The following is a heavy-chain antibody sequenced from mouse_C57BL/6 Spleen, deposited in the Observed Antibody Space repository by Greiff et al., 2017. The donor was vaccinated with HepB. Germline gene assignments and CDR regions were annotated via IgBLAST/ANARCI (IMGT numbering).Heavy chain of an antibody. CDR2: IWRGGST. CDR3: ARGYPRGAMDY. D-gene: IGHD2-14*01. V-gene: IGHV2-2*01. Sequence: QVQLKESGPGLVQPSQSLSITCTVSGFSLTSYGVHWVRQSPGKGLEWLGVIWRGGSTDYNAAFISRLSISKDNSKSQVFFKMNSLQADDTAIYYCARGYPRGAMDYWGQGTSVTVSS. CDR1: GFSLTSYG. J-gene: IGHJ4*01.